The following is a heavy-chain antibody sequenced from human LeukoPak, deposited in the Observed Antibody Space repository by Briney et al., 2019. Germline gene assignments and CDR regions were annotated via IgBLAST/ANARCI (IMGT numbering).Heavy chain of an antibody. CDR1: GYTFTGYY. Sequence: ASVKVSCKASGYTFTGYYMHWVRQAPGQGLEWMGWINPNGGGTNYAQKFQGRVTMTRDTSISTAYMELSRLRSDDTAVYYCAREVSNWNVNWFDPWGQGTLVTVSS. CDR3: AREVSNWNVNWFDP. J-gene: IGHJ5*02. CDR2: INPNGGGT. D-gene: IGHD1-1*01. V-gene: IGHV1-2*02.